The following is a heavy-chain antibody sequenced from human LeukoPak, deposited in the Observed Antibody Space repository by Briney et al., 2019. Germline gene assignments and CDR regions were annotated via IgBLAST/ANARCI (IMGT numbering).Heavy chain of an antibody. CDR3: ARPGSSSSWGVYYYYGMDV. CDR2: IDPSDSYT. Sequence: GESLRISCKGSGYSFTSYWISWVRQMPGKGLEWMGRIDPSDSYTNYSPSFQGHVTISADKSISTAYLQWSSLKASDTAMYYCARPGSSSSWGVYYYYGMDVWGQGTTVTVSS. J-gene: IGHJ6*02. CDR1: GYSFTSYW. D-gene: IGHD6-13*01. V-gene: IGHV5-10-1*01.